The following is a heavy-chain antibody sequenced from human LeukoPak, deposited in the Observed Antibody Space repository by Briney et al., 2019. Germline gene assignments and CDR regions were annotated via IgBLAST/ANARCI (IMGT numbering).Heavy chain of an antibody. V-gene: IGHV4-38-2*02. Sequence: PSETLSLTCTVSGYSISSGYYWGWIRQPPGKGLEWIGSIYHSGSTYYNPSLKSRVTISVDTSKNQFSLKLSSMTAADTAVYYCARGWRSSSPFDYWGQGTLVTVSS. CDR2: IYHSGST. J-gene: IGHJ4*02. CDR3: ARGWRSSSPFDY. D-gene: IGHD6-6*01. CDR1: GYSISSGYY.